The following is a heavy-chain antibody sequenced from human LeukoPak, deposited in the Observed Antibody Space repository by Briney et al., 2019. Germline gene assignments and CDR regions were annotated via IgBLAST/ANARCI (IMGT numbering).Heavy chain of an antibody. CDR3: ARVSDYYGSGSYHPYFDY. Sequence: GASVKVSCKASGYTFTGYYMYWVRQAPGQGLEWMGWINPNSGGTNYAQKSQGRVTMTRDTSISTAYMELSRLRSDDTAVYYCARVSDYYGSGSYHPYFDYWGQGTLVTVSS. J-gene: IGHJ4*02. CDR2: INPNSGGT. V-gene: IGHV1-2*02. CDR1: GYTFTGYY. D-gene: IGHD3-10*01.